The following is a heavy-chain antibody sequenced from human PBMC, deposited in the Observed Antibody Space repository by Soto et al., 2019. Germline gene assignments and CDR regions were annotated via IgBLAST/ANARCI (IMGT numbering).Heavy chain of an antibody. CDR1: GGSISSGGYY. Sequence: QVQVQESGPGLVKPSQTLSLTCTVSGGSISSGGYYWTWIRQHPGKGLEWIGYINYSGSTYYNPSLKSRLTISVATSKNEFSLKLISVTAADTAVYYCARDFGDYYYGMDVWGQGTTVTVSS. D-gene: IGHD3-10*01. J-gene: IGHJ6*02. CDR2: INYSGST. CDR3: ARDFGDYYYGMDV. V-gene: IGHV4-31*03.